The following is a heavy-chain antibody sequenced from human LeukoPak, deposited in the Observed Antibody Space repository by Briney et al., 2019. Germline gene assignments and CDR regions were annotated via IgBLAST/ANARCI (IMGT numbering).Heavy chain of an antibody. CDR3: AISAPSAPIYYYYMDV. V-gene: IGHV4-38-2*01. CDR1: GYSISSGYY. Sequence: SETLSLTCAVSGYSISSGYYWGWIRQPPGKGLEWIGSIYHSGSTYYNPSLKSRVTISVDTSKNQFSLKLSPVTAADTAVYYCAISAPSAPIYYYYMDVWGKGTTVTVSS. CDR2: IYHSGST. D-gene: IGHD6-6*01. J-gene: IGHJ6*03.